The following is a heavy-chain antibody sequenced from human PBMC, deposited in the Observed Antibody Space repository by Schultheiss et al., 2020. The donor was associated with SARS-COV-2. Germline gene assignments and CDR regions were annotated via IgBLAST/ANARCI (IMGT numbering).Heavy chain of an antibody. Sequence: SETLSLTCAVSGYSISSGYYWSWIRQPPGKGLEWIGEINHSGSTNYNPSLKSRVTISVDTSKNQFSLKLSSVTAADTAVYYCARVYSSWYGAFDIWGQGTMVTVSS. CDR3: ARVYSSWYGAFDI. J-gene: IGHJ3*02. V-gene: IGHV4-38-2*01. D-gene: IGHD6-13*01. CDR2: INHSGST. CDR1: GYSISSGYY.